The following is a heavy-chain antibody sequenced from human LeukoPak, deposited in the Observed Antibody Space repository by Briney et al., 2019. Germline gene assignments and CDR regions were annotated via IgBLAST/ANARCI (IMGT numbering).Heavy chain of an antibody. Sequence: SETLSLTCTVSGGSISSYYWSWIRQPPGKGLEWIGYIYYSGSTNYNPSLKSRVTISVDTSKNQFSLKLSSVTAADTAVYCCARYSYGYDYFWFDPWGQGTLVTVSS. V-gene: IGHV4-59*01. CDR3: ARYSYGYDYFWFDP. J-gene: IGHJ5*02. CDR2: IYYSGST. CDR1: GGSISSYY. D-gene: IGHD5-18*01.